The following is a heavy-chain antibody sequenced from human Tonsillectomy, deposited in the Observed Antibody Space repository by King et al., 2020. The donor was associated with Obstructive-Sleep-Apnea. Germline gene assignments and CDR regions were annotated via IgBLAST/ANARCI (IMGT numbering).Heavy chain of an antibody. CDR3: ARESRSGYYSAFDM. CDR2: ISYDGSYQ. D-gene: IGHD3-3*01. J-gene: IGHJ3*02. V-gene: IGHV3-30*03. Sequence: VQLVESGGGVVQPGRSLRLSCAASGFRFSSYVMHWVRQAPGKGLEWVGVISYDGSYQNYVDSVKGRFTISRDNSKNTVFLQMISLRAEDTAVYYCARESRSGYYSAFDMWGQGTMVIVSS. CDR1: GFRFSSYV.